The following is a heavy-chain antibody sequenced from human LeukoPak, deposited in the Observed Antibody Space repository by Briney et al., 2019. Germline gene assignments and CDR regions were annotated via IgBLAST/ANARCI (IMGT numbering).Heavy chain of an antibody. CDR1: GYTFTSYA. CDR2: INAGNGNT. CDR3: ARGDDYYDSSGYYPGAY. V-gene: IGHV1-3*01. D-gene: IGHD3-22*01. Sequence: ASVKVSCKASGYTFTSYAMHWVHQAPGQRFEWMGWINAGNGNTKYSQMFQGRVTITRDTSANTAYMELSSLRSEDTAVYYCARGDDYYDSSGYYPGAYWGQGTLVTVSS. J-gene: IGHJ4*02.